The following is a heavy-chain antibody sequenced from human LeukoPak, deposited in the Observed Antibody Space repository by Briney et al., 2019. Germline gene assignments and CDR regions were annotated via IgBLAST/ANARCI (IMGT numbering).Heavy chain of an antibody. J-gene: IGHJ4*02. CDR2: ISGSGGNT. V-gene: IGHV3-23*01. Sequence: GGSLRLSCAASGFTFSDYGMSWVRQAPGKGLEWVSGISGSGGNTYYADSVKGRFTISRDSSKNTLYLQMNSLRAEDTALYYCAKEGGYDFYSPIDYWGQGTLVTVSS. CDR3: AKEGGYDFYSPIDY. CDR1: GFTFSDYG. D-gene: IGHD5-12*01.